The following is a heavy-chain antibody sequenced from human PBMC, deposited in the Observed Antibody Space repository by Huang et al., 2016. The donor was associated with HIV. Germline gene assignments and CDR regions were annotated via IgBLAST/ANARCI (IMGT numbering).Heavy chain of an antibody. CDR3: ARPGFVSGWSWYFDH. J-gene: IGHJ4*02. D-gene: IGHD6-19*01. Sequence: QLQESGPGQVEPSETLSLTCTVSGGFIGGSSYYWGWIRQSPGKGPEWIGRIYHTGNTYSNPSLRSRVTISIDSSKNQFSLRVDSVTAADTAVYYCARPGFVSGWSWYFDHWGQGTLVTVSS. CDR1: GGFIGGSSYY. CDR2: IYHTGNT. V-gene: IGHV4-39*01.